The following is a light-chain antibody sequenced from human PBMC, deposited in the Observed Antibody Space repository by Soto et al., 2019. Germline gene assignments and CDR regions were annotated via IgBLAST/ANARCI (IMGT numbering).Light chain of an antibody. V-gene: IGKV3D-15*01. Sequence: ERVLAQSPAPLSVSPGERATPSCQASQSVNSNYLAWYQQKPGQAPRLLIYGISKRATDIPDRFSGSGSGTEFTLTISSLQPEDFATYYCQQHGQWPITFGQGTRLEIK. CDR1: QSVNSN. CDR3: QQHGQWPIT. CDR2: GIS. J-gene: IGKJ5*01.